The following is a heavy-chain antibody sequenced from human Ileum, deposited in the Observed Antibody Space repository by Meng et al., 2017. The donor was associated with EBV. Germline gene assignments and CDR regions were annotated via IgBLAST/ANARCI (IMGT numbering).Heavy chain of an antibody. D-gene: IGHD3-3*01. CDR1: GGSFRGNY. CDR2: INESGST. J-gene: IGHJ4*02. CDR3: RNAFCSAAAGCSDY. V-gene: IGHV4-34*01. Sequence: VQLPEWCVGLLKPSAPLSITCADYGGSFRGNYWSWIRQSPGKRLEWIGEINESGSTNYNPSLKSRVTILMDTSKNQFSLKLTSVTAADAAVYYCRNAFCSAAAGCSDYWGQGTLVTVSS.